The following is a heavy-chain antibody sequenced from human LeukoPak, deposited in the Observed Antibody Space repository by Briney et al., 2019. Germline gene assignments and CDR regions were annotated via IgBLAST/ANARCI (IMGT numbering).Heavy chain of an antibody. V-gene: IGHV3-11*05. Sequence: GGSLRLSCAASGFTFSDYYMSWIRQAPGKGLELVSYITSSSSYTNCADSVKGRFTISRDNAKNSLYLQMNSLRAEGTAVYYCARGVTPDYWGQGTLVTVSS. CDR1: GFTFSDYY. J-gene: IGHJ4*02. CDR3: ARGVTPDY. CDR2: ITSSSSYT. D-gene: IGHD2-21*02.